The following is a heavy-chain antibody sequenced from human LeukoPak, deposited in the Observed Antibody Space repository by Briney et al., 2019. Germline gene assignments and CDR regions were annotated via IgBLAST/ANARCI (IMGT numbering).Heavy chain of an antibody. CDR2: ISGGGGST. J-gene: IGHJ4*02. CDR1: GFTFSSYA. Sequence: QAGGSLRLSCAASGFTFSSYAMSWVRQAPGKGLEWVSAISGGGGSTYYADSVKGRFTISRDNSKNTLYLQMNSLRAEDTAVYYCAKLRALDYYDSSGYYSPSTYFDYWGQGTLVTVSS. D-gene: IGHD3-22*01. V-gene: IGHV3-23*01. CDR3: AKLRALDYYDSSGYYSPSTYFDY.